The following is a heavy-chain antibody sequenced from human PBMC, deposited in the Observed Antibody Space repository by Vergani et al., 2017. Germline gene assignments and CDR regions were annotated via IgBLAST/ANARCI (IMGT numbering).Heavy chain of an antibody. D-gene: IGHD1-14*01. J-gene: IGHJ5*02. CDR1: GFTFSSYS. V-gene: IGHV3-33*08. CDR3: ARDLRLLYNRFDP. Sequence: VQLVESGGVVVQPGESLRLSCAASGFTFSSYSMNWVRQAPGKGLEGVAVTWYDGNNKQYADSVKGRFTISRDNSKSTMYLQMNSLRDEDTGVYYCARDLRLLYNRFDPWGQGTLVTVSS. CDR2: TWYDGNNK.